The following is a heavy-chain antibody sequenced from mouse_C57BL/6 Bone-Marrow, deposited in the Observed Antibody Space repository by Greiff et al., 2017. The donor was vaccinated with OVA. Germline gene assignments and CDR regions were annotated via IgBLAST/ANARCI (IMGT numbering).Heavy chain of an antibody. D-gene: IGHD1-1*01. CDR2: ISSGGSYT. CDR3: AKSHTVVARMDY. J-gene: IGHJ4*01. CDR1: GFTFSSYG. V-gene: IGHV5-6*01. Sequence: EVHLVESGGDLVKPGGSLKLSCAASGFTFSSYGMSWVRQTPDKRLEWVATISSGGSYTYYPDSVKGRFTISRDNAKNTLYLQMSSLKSEDTAIYYCAKSHTVVARMDYGGQGTSVTVSS.